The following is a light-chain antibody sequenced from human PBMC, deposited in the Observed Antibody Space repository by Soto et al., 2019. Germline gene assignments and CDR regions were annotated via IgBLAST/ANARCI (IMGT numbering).Light chain of an antibody. Sequence: DIQMTQSPSTLSASVGDRVTITCRASQSISSWLAWYQQKPGKAPKLLIYDASSLESGVPSRFRGSGSGTEFTLTISSLQPEDFDVYYCQPYNHWPLTLGGGTKVDIK. CDR2: DAS. V-gene: IGKV1-5*01. CDR1: QSISSW. J-gene: IGKJ4*01. CDR3: QPYNHWPLT.